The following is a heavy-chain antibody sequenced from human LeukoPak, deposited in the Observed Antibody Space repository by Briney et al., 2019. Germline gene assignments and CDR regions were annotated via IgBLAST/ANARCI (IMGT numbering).Heavy chain of an antibody. J-gene: IGHJ5*02. CDR3: AKWDRGWSLHNWFDP. D-gene: IGHD6-19*01. CDR1: GFTFDSYA. CDR2: LSASGDNT. Sequence: PGGPLRLSCTASGFTFDSYAMSWVRQAPGRGLEWVSALSASGDNTYYADSVRGRFTISRDNSKNTLYLQMNSLRAEDTAVYYCAKWDRGWSLHNWFDPWGQGTLVTVSS. V-gene: IGHV3-23*01.